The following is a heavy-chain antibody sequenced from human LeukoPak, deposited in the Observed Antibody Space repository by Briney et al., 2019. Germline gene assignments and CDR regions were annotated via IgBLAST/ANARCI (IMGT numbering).Heavy chain of an antibody. J-gene: IGHJ3*02. D-gene: IGHD2-8*01. CDR3: ARKWSWCVGAFDI. CDR1: GFTVRSNY. V-gene: IGHV3-66*01. Sequence: PGGSLRLSCAASGFTVRSNYMNWVRQAPGKGLEWVSVIYSGGSTYYADSVKGRFTISRDNSKNTLYLQMNSLRAEDTAVYYCARKWSWCVGAFDIWGQGTMVTVSS. CDR2: IYSGGST.